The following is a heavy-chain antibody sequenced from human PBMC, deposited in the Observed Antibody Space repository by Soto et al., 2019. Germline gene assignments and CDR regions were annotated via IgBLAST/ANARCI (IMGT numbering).Heavy chain of an antibody. CDR3: ARGRYGNY. J-gene: IGHJ4*02. CDR2: ISAHNGNT. CDR1: GYDFTTYG. D-gene: IGHD1-1*01. Sequence: QVHLVQSGAEVKKPGASVKVSCKGSGYDFTTYGITSVRQAPGQGLEWIARISAHNGNTDYAQKLQGRVTVTRDTSTSTAYTELRSLRSDDTVMYYCARGRYGNYWGQGALVTVSS. V-gene: IGHV1-18*01.